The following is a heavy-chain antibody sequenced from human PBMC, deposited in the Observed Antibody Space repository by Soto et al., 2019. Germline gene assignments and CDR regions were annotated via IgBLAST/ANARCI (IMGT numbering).Heavy chain of an antibody. CDR2: IYYSGST. CDR1: GGSISSGDYY. V-gene: IGHV4-30-4*01. D-gene: IGHD3-10*01. J-gene: IGHJ5*02. Sequence: PSETLSLTCTVSGGSISSGDYYWSWIRQPPGKGLEWIGYIYYSGSTHYNPSLKSRVTISVDTSKNQFSLKLSSVTAADTAVYYCVRVLGYYYGSGKRVNWFDPWGQGTLVTVSS. CDR3: VRVLGYYYGSGKRVNWFDP.